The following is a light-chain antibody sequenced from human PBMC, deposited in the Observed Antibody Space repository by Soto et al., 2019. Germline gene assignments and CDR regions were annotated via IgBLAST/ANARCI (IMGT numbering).Light chain of an antibody. Sequence: QSVLTQPAFVSGSPGQSITISCTGTSSDVGGYNYVSWYQHPPGKAPKLMISEVSNRPSGVSNRFSGSTSGNTASLTISGLQAEDEADYYCSSYTSTSTRVFGTGTKLTVL. J-gene: IGLJ1*01. CDR3: SSYTSTSTRV. CDR2: EVS. V-gene: IGLV2-14*01. CDR1: SSDVGGYNY.